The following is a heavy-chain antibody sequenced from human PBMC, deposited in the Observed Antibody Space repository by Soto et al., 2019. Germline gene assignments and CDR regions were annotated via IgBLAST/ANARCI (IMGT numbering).Heavy chain of an antibody. J-gene: IGHJ4*02. CDR1: CGSVNSGSYY. Sequence: QVQLQESGPGLVKPSETLSLTCTVSCGSVNSGSYYWNWIRHSPGNALEGVGFIFYSGHTNYSPSLSSRATISLDTSKNQFSLKLTSVPAADTAVYYCARRLAGSPGYFDYWGQGVLVTVSS. V-gene: IGHV4-61*01. CDR2: IFYSGHT. D-gene: IGHD1-1*01. CDR3: ARRLAGSPGYFDY.